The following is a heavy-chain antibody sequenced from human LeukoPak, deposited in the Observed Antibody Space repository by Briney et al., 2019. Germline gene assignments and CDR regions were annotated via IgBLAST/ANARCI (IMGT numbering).Heavy chain of an antibody. CDR1: GGSISSSSYY. Sequence: SETLSLTCTVSGGSISSSSYYWGWIRQPPGKGLGWIGSIYYSGSTYYNPSLKSRVTISVDTSKNQFSLMLNSVTAADTAVYYCARESRRIAAAGPSYYMDVWGRGTTVTVSS. V-gene: IGHV4-39*07. D-gene: IGHD6-13*01. J-gene: IGHJ6*03. CDR2: IYYSGST. CDR3: ARESRRIAAAGPSYYMDV.